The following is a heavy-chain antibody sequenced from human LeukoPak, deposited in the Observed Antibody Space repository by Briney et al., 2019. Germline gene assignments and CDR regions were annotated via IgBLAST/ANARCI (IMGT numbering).Heavy chain of an antibody. CDR3: ARVGRWELDY. CDR2: INAGNGNT. CDR1: GYTFTSYA. J-gene: IGHJ4*02. Sequence: VASVKVSCKASGYTFTSYAMHWVRQAPGQRLEWMGWINAGNGNTKYSQKFQGRVTITRDTSASTAYMELSSLKSEDTAVYFCARVGRWELDYWGQGTLVTVSS. V-gene: IGHV1-3*01. D-gene: IGHD1-26*01.